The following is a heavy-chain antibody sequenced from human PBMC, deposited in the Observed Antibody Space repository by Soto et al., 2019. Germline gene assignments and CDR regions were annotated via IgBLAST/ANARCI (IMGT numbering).Heavy chain of an antibody. CDR2: MNPNSGNT. CDR1: GYTFTSYD. J-gene: IGHJ6*04. Sequence: GASVKVSCKASGYTFTSYDINWVRQATGQGLEWMGWMNPNSGNTGYAQKFQGRVTMTRNTSISTAYMELSSLRSEDTAVYYCRTHCSGGSCYSYYYYGMDVWGKGTTVTVSS. CDR3: RTHCSGGSCYSYYYYGMDV. V-gene: IGHV1-8*01. D-gene: IGHD2-15*01.